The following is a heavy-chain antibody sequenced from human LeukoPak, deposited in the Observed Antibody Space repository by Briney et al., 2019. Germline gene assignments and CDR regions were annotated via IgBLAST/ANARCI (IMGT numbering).Heavy chain of an antibody. Sequence: ASVKVSCEASGYTFTGYYMHWVRQAPGQRLEWMGWINAGNGNTKYSQKFQGRVTITRDTSASTAYMELSSLRSEDTAVYYCAREAGSVLLWFGEFPPDYWGQGTLVTVSS. J-gene: IGHJ4*02. V-gene: IGHV1-3*01. D-gene: IGHD3-10*01. CDR2: INAGNGNT. CDR3: AREAGSVLLWFGEFPPDY. CDR1: GYTFTGYY.